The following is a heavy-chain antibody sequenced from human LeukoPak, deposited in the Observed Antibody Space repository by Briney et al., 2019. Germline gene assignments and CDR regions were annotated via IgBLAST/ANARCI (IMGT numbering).Heavy chain of an antibody. CDR3: ARGRQVVVVAAHNWFDP. Sequence: GGSLRLSCAASGFTFSSYWMHWVRQAPGKGLVWVSRINSDGSSTSYADSVKGRFTISRDNAKNTLYLQMNSLRAEDTAVYYCARGRQVVVVAAHNWFDPRGQGTLVTVSS. CDR2: INSDGSST. J-gene: IGHJ5*02. CDR1: GFTFSSYW. D-gene: IGHD2-15*01. V-gene: IGHV3-74*01.